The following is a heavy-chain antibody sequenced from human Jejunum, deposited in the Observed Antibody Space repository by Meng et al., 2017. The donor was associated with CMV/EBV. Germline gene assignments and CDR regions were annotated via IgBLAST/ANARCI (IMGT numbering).Heavy chain of an antibody. CDR1: FSDYY. CDR2: ISGSGITI. D-gene: IGHD3-16*01. CDR3: ARVGGLQPHYSYYGMDV. Sequence: FSDYYMMWIRQPPGKGLEWLSYISGSGITIFHADSLKGRFTISRDNDKNSTYLQMNSLRAEDTAVYYCARVGGLQPHYSYYGMDVWGQGTTVTVSS. V-gene: IGHV3-11*01. J-gene: IGHJ6*02.